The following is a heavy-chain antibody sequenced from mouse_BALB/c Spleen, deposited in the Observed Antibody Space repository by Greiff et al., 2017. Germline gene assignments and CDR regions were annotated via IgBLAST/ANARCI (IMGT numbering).Heavy chain of an antibody. CDR2: ISSGGST. J-gene: IGHJ4*01. CDR3: ARDGYYAMDY. V-gene: IGHV5-6-5*01. CDR1: GFTFSSYA. Sequence: EVQLVESGGDLVKPGGSLKLSCAASGFTFSSYAMSWVRQTPEKRLEWVASISSGGSTYYPDSVKGRFTISRDNARNILYLQMSSLRSEDTAMYYCARDGYYAMDYWGQGTSVTVSS.